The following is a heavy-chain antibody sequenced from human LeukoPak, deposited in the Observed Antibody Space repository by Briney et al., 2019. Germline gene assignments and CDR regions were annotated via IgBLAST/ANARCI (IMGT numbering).Heavy chain of an antibody. CDR1: GFTFSSYA. D-gene: IGHD2-21*02. J-gene: IGHJ4*02. CDR2: ISYDGSNK. CDR3: AKGVAYCGGDCVLDY. V-gene: IGHV3-30-3*01. Sequence: PGGSLRLSCAASGFTFSSYAMHWVRQAPGKGLEWVAVISYDGSNKYYADSVKGRFTISRDNSKNTLYLQMNSLRAEDTAVYYCAKGVAYCGGDCVLDYWGQGTLVTVSS.